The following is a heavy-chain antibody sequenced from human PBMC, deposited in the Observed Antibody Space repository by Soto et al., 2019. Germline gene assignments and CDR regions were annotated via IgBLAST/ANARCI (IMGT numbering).Heavy chain of an antibody. Sequence: EVQLLESGGGLVQPGGSLRLSCVASGFTFKNYDMRWVRQAPGKGLEWVSGISGSGAITYYADSVRGRFTSSRDNSKNTLYLQLNRLRAEDTAIYYCAKDRQFRSYYESAGHYNNWGQGTLVTVSS. CDR3: AKDRQFRSYYESAGHYNN. D-gene: IGHD3-10*01. CDR1: GFTFKNYD. V-gene: IGHV3-23*01. CDR2: ISGSGAIT. J-gene: IGHJ4*02.